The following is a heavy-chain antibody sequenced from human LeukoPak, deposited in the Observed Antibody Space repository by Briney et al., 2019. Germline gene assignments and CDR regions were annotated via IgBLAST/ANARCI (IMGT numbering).Heavy chain of an antibody. Sequence: PGGSLRLSCAASGFTFSSYWMSWVRQAPGKGLEWVANIKQDGSEKYYADSVKGRFTISRDNSKNTLYLQMNSLRAADTAVYYCAKDPTHYRVWDDYDSTVLSYWGQGTLVTVSS. V-gene: IGHV3-7*01. D-gene: IGHD3-22*01. CDR2: IKQDGSEK. CDR1: GFTFSSYW. CDR3: AKDPTHYRVWDDYDSTVLSY. J-gene: IGHJ4*02.